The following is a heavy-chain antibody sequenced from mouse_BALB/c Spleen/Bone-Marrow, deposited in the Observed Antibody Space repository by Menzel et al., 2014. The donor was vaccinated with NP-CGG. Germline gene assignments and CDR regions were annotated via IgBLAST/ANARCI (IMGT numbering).Heavy chain of an antibody. CDR2: IHPGDGDT. V-gene: IGHV1-80*01. Sequence: VKLQESGAELVRPGSSVKISCKASGYAFSVYWMNWVKQRPGQGLEWIGQIHPGDGDTNYNGKFKGRATLTADKSSNTAYMQLSSLTSEDSAVYFCARGGISVDYWGQGTTLTVSS. J-gene: IGHJ2*01. CDR3: ARGGISVDY. CDR1: GYAFSVYW.